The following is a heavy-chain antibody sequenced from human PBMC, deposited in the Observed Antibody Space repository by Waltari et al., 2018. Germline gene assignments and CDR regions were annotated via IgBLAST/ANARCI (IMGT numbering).Heavy chain of an antibody. D-gene: IGHD3-10*01. Sequence: EVDLAQSGAEVKKPGATEKIPCKASGYTFMAYFMHWVQQAPGKGLEWMGRIDPEEGETVYSEKFQGRVTITADTSTDTAYMELSSLTSGDTAVYYCAPLPGGSGQTFDYWGQGTLVTVSS. V-gene: IGHV1-69-2*01. CDR2: IDPEEGET. CDR1: GYTFMAYF. CDR3: APLPGGSGQTFDY. J-gene: IGHJ4*02.